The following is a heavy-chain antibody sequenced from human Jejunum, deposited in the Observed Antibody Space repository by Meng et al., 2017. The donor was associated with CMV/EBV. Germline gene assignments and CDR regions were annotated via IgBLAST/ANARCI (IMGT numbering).Heavy chain of an antibody. CDR3: ARDQRRGYWFDP. V-gene: IGHV1-2*02. J-gene: IGHJ5*02. CDR2: INPNSGGT. CDR1: GYPSTGYD. D-gene: IGHD3-10*01. Sequence: ASGYPSTGYDMQWVRQAPGQGLEWMGWINPNSGGTNYAQKFQGRVTMTRDTSISTAYMELSRLRSDDTAVYYCARDQRRGYWFDPWGQGTRVTVSS.